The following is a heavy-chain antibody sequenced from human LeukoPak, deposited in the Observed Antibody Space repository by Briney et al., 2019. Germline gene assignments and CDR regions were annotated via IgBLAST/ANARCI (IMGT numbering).Heavy chain of an antibody. CDR2: IYPGDSDT. Sequence: GESLKISCKGSRYSFTSYWIGWVRQMPGKGLEWMWIIYPGDSDTRYSPSFQGEVAISAAKSISTAYLQWSSLKASDTAMYYCARRGSQLAGDYWGQGTLVTVSS. J-gene: IGHJ4*02. CDR3: ARRGSQLAGDY. V-gene: IGHV5-51*01. D-gene: IGHD6-6*01. CDR1: RYSFTSYW.